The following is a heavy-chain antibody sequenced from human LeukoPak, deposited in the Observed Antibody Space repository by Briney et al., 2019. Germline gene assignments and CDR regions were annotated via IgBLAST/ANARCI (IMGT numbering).Heavy chain of an antibody. CDR2: ISSSGSTI. Sequence: GGSLRLSCAASGFTFSSYEMNCVRQAPGKGLEWISYISSSGSTIYYADSVKGRFTISRDNAKNSLYLQMNSLRAEDTAVYYCARAISGSSFDYWGQGTLVTVSS. D-gene: IGHD1-26*01. V-gene: IGHV3-48*03. J-gene: IGHJ4*02. CDR3: ARAISGSSFDY. CDR1: GFTFSSYE.